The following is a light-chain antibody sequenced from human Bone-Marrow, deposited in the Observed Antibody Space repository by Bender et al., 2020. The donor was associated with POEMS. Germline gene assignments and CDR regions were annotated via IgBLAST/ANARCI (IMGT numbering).Light chain of an antibody. CDR3: QAWDSGTVV. Sequence: SYELTQSPSVSVSPGQTASITCSGDKLGDKYASWYQHKSGQSPVLVIYQNTKRPSGIPERISGSNSGDTATLTIRGTQPMDEADYFCQAWDSGTVVFGGGTKLTVL. CDR2: QNT. CDR1: KLGDKY. J-gene: IGLJ2*01. V-gene: IGLV3-1*01.